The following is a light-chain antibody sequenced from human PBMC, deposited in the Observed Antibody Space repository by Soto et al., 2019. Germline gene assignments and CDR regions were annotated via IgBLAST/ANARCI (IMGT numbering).Light chain of an antibody. J-gene: IGLJ1*01. CDR1: SSDVGSYNL. CDR3: CSYAGSSTLYV. CDR2: EGS. V-gene: IGLV2-23*01. Sequence: QSALTQPASVSGSPGQSITISCTGTSSDVGSYNLVSWYQQHPGKAPKLMIYEGSKRPSGVSNRFSGSKSGNTASLTISGLQDDDEADYYCCSYAGSSTLYVFGTGTKLTVL.